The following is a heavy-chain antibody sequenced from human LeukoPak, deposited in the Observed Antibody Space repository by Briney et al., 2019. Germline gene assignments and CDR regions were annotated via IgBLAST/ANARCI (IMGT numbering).Heavy chain of an antibody. V-gene: IGHV4-39*01. CDR2: IYYSGST. Sequence: SESLCLSWTVSGGSIRSSSYYCGWIRQPPGNGLEWTGSIYYSGSTYYNPSLKSRVTISVDTSNNQFSLKLSSVTAADTAVYYCARPRGYTGYDYYCYYYMDVWGKGTTVTVSS. CDR1: GGSIRSSSYY. D-gene: IGHD5-12*01. J-gene: IGHJ6*03. CDR3: ARPRGYTGYDYYCYYYMDV.